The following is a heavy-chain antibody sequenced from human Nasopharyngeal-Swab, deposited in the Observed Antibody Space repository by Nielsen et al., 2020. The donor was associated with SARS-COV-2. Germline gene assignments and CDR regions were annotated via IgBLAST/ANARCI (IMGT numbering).Heavy chain of an antibody. CDR2: ISYDGSNK. D-gene: IGHD3-22*01. V-gene: IGHV3-30*04. CDR1: GFTFSSYA. Sequence: GGSLRLSCATSGFTFSSYAMHWVRQAPGKGLEWVAVISYDGSNKYYADSVKGRFTISRDNSKNTLYLQMNSLRAEDTAVYYCGRAGGGGYYGAFDIWGQGTMVTVSS. CDR3: GRAGGGGYYGAFDI. J-gene: IGHJ3*02.